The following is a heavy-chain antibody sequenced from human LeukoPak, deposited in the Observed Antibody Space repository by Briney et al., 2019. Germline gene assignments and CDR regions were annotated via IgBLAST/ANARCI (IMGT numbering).Heavy chain of an antibody. J-gene: IGHJ4*02. CDR1: AFTFSSYS. CDR3: ARDRGGSYPYYFDY. Sequence: GSLRLSCAASAFTFSSYSMNWVRQAPGKGLEWVSYISSSSSYIYYADSVKGRFTISRDNAKNSLYLQMNSLRAEDTAVYYCARDRGGSYPYYFDYWGQGTLVTVSS. V-gene: IGHV3-21*05. D-gene: IGHD3-16*02. CDR2: ISSSSSYI.